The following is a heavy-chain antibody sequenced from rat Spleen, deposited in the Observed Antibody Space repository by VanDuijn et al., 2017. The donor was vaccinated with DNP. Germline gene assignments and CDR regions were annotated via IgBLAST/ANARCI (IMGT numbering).Heavy chain of an antibody. CDR2: IWGDGST. Sequence: QVQLKESGPGLVQPSQTLSLTCTVSGFSLTSYHVSWVRQPPGKGLEWMGVIWGDGSTAYNSALKSRLSISRDTSKSQVFLKMSSLKTEDTATYYCTRESWGYVMDAWGQGASVTVSS. J-gene: IGHJ4*01. D-gene: IGHD5-1*01. V-gene: IGHV2-43*01. CDR3: TRESWGYVMDA. CDR1: GFSLTSYH.